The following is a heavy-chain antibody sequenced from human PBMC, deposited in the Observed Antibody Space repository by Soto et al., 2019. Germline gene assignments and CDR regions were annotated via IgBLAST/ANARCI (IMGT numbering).Heavy chain of an antibody. J-gene: IGHJ5*02. CDR2: IIPIAAIA. CDR3: ARGSTMVRGAPSWFDP. V-gene: IGHV1-69*02. D-gene: IGHD3-10*01. CDR1: GGTFSRYT. Sequence: QVQLVQSGAEVKKPGSSVKVSCKASGGTFSRYTINWVRQAPGQGLEWMGRIIPIAAIANYTQKFQGRVTSTVDKTSTTANMELSSLRSDDTAVYYCARGSTMVRGAPSWFDPWGQGTLVPVSS.